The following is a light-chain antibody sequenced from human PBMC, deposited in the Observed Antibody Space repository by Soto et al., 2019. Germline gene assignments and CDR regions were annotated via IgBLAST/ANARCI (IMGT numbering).Light chain of an antibody. J-gene: IGLJ3*02. CDR3: SSYTRNSTWV. CDR2: EVK. Sequence: QAVVTQPASVSGSPGQSITISCTGVSSDVGGYNYVSWYQQHPGKAPKVIIYEVKNRPSGISNRFSGSKSGNTASLTISGLQAEDEADYYCSSYTRNSTWVFGGGTKLTVL. V-gene: IGLV2-14*01. CDR1: SSDVGGYNY.